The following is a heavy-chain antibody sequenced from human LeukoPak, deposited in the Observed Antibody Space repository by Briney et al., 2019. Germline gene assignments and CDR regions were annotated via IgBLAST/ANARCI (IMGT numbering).Heavy chain of an antibody. J-gene: IGHJ3*02. Sequence: PGGSLRLSCAASEFTFSSYAMHWVRQAPGKGLEWVSGISWNSGSIGYADSVKGRFTISRDNAKNSLYLQMNSLRAEDTALYYCAKDPFGVAFDIWGQGTMVTVSS. V-gene: IGHV3-9*01. CDR2: ISWNSGSI. CDR1: EFTFSSYA. CDR3: AKDPFGVAFDI. D-gene: IGHD3-10*01.